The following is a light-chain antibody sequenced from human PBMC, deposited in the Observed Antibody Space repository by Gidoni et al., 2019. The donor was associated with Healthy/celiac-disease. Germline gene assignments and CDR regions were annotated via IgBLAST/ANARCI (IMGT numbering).Light chain of an antibody. CDR3: QQSYSTPIA. CDR2: AAS. J-gene: IGKJ4*01. V-gene: IGKV1-39*01. Sequence: IQMTQSPSSLSASVGVRVTITYRARQSISSYLNCYQQKPGKAHNLMIYAASSLQSGVPSRFSGSGSGKDSTPIISSLQTEDFANYYCQQSYSTPIAFGGGTKVEIK. CDR1: QSISSY.